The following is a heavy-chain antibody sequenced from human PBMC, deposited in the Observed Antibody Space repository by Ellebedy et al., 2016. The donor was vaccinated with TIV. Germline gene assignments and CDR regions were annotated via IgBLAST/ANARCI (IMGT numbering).Heavy chain of an antibody. CDR3: ARENSSSSNGAYVY. CDR1: GYTFANYY. CDR2: INPSGGRI. D-gene: IGHD6-6*01. J-gene: IGHJ4*02. Sequence: ASVKVSXXTSGYTFANYYLHWLRQAPGQGLEWMGLINPSGGRISYAQNFQGRVTMTRATSTSTVYMELRSLRSEDTAVYYCARENSSSSNGAYVYWGQGTLVTVSS. V-gene: IGHV1-46*01.